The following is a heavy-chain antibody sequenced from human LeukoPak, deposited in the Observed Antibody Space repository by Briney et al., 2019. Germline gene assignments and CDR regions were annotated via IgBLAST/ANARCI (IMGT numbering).Heavy chain of an antibody. V-gene: IGHV4-59*01. J-gene: IGHJ4*02. D-gene: IGHD3-3*01. CDR3: ARASEGIGYFDT. Sequence: KPSETLSLTCTVSGASFSNDYWSWVRQAPGKGLEWIGYNYHNGRTNYSLSLKSRIIMSIDTSQNQFSLKLTSVTAADTAVYYCARASEGIGYFDTWGRGSLVTVSS. CDR1: GASFSNDY. CDR2: NYHNGRT.